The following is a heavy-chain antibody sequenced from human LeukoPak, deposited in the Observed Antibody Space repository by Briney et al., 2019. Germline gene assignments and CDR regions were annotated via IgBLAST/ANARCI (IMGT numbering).Heavy chain of an antibody. Sequence: NPSETLSLTXTVSGGSISSYYWSWIRQPPGKGLEWIGYIYYSGSTNYNPSLKSRVTISVDTSKNQFSLKLSSVTAADTAVYYCAKLVDTAMVPIDYWGQGTLVTVSS. J-gene: IGHJ4*02. CDR3: AKLVDTAMVPIDY. V-gene: IGHV4-59*01. D-gene: IGHD5-18*01. CDR2: IYYSGST. CDR1: GGSISSYY.